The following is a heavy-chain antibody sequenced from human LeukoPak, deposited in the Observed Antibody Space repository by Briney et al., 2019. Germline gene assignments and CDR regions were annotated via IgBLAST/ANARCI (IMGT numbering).Heavy chain of an antibody. J-gene: IGHJ4*02. CDR3: ASPHGGYDRFDY. Sequence: SETLSLTCTVSGGSISSSSYYWGWIRQPPGKGLEWIGSIYYSGSTYYNPSLKSRVTISVDTSKNQFSLKLSSVTAADTAMYYCASPHGGYDRFDYWGQGTLVTVSS. CDR1: GGSISSSSYY. CDR2: IYYSGST. D-gene: IGHD5-12*01. V-gene: IGHV4-39*01.